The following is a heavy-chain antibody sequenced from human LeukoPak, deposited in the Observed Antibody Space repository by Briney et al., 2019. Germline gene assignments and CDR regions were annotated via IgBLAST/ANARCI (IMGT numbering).Heavy chain of an antibody. CDR1: GFTFSDYY. CDR3: AKDYYDYVWGSYDAFDI. CDR2: ISSSSSYT. J-gene: IGHJ3*02. D-gene: IGHD3-16*01. V-gene: IGHV3-11*03. Sequence: GGSLRLSCAASGFTFSDYYMSWIRQAPGKGLEWVSYISSSSSYTHYADSVKGRFTISRDNSKNTLYLQMNSLRAEDTAVYYCAKDYYDYVWGSYDAFDIWGQGTMVTVS.